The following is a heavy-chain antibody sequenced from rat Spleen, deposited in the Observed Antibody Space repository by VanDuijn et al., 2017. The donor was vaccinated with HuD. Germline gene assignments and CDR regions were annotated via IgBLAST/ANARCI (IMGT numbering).Heavy chain of an antibody. Sequence: EVQLVESGGGLVQPGRSLKLSCAASGFTFSDYNMAWVRQTPKMGLGWVATISYDGSGTYYRDSVKGRFTISRNNAKDTLYLQMDSLRSEDTATYYCTRPSYGYPFAYWGQGTLVTVSS. CDR2: ISYDGSGT. J-gene: IGHJ3*01. V-gene: IGHV5-7*01. CDR1: GFTFSDYN. CDR3: TRPSYGYPFAY. D-gene: IGHD1-7*01.